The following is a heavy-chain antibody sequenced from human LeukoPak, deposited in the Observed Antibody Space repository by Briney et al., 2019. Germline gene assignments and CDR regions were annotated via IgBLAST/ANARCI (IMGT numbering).Heavy chain of an antibody. CDR1: GYTLTELS. D-gene: IGHD3-16*01. V-gene: IGHV1-24*01. Sequence: ASVTVSFTVSGYTLTELSMHWVRQAPGKRLEWMGGFDPEDGETSYAQKFQGRVTMTEDTSTDTAYMELSSLRSADTAVYYCATGGLVPGEDYYYGMDVWGQGTTVTVSS. CDR3: ATGGLVPGEDYYYGMDV. J-gene: IGHJ6*02. CDR2: FDPEDGET.